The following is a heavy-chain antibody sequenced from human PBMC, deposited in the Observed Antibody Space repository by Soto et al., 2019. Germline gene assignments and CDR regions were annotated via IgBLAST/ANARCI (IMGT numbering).Heavy chain of an antibody. Sequence: GALRLSCAASGFTFSSYAMSWVRQAPGKGLEWVSAISGSGGSTYYADSVKGRFTISRDNSKNTLYLQMNSLRAEDTAVYYCAKGDGARPGDYYYGMEVWGQGTTVAASS. CDR2: ISGSGGST. V-gene: IGHV3-23*01. J-gene: IGHJ6*02. CDR1: GFTFSSYA. CDR3: AKGDGARPGDYYYGMEV. D-gene: IGHD6-6*01.